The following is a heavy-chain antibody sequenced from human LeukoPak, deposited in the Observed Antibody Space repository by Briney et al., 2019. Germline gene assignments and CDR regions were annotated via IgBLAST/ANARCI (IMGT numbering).Heavy chain of an antibody. CDR3: ARDSGHYYGMDV. CDR2: ISSSSSYI. Sequence: PGGSLRLSCAAYGFTFSSYSMNWVRQAPGKGLEWVSSISSSSSYIYYADSVKGRFTISRDNAKNSLYLQMNSLRAEDTAVYYCARDSGHYYGMDVWGQGTTVTVSS. V-gene: IGHV3-21*01. J-gene: IGHJ6*02. CDR1: GFTFSSYS. D-gene: IGHD3-10*01.